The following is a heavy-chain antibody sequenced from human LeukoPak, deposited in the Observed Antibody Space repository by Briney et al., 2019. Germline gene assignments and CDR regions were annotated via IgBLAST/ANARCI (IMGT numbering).Heavy chain of an antibody. CDR1: GFTFSSYA. CDR2: ISGSGGST. J-gene: IGHJ4*02. D-gene: IGHD2-2*01. CDR3: AKDPRGGVYQLLWGGYFDY. Sequence: GGSLRLSCAASGFTFSSYAMSWVRKAPGKGLEWVSAISGSGGSTYYADSVKGRFTISRDNSKNTLYLQMNSLRAEDTAVYYCAKDPRGGVYQLLWGGYFDYWGQGTLVTVSS. V-gene: IGHV3-23*01.